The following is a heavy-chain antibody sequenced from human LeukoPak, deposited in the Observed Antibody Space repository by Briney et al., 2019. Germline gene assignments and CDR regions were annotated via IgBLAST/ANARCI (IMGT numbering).Heavy chain of an antibody. CDR2: ISAYNGNT. D-gene: IGHD5-18*01. Sequence: ASVKVSCKASGYTFTSYGISWVRQAPGQGLEWMGWISAYNGNTNYAQELQGRVTMTTDTSTSTAYMELSSLRSEDTAVYYCARGMDTAMVDYWGQGTLVTVSS. CDR1: GYTFTSYG. J-gene: IGHJ4*02. V-gene: IGHV1-18*01. CDR3: ARGMDTAMVDY.